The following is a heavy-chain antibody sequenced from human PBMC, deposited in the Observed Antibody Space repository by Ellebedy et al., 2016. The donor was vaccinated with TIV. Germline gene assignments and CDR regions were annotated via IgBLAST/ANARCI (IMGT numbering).Heavy chain of an antibody. CDR2: ISNSGFT. J-gene: IGHJ3*02. CDR3: SRLYDFWSGYPGFDI. V-gene: IGHV4-59*08. CDR1: GGSIGEHY. Sequence: SETLSLTCTVSGGSIGEHYWSWIRQPPGKGLEWIGYISNSGFTKYNPSLKSRLIISLDMSKTQFSLKLHSVTAADTAVYYCSRLYDFWSGYPGFDIWGHGKMVTVSS. D-gene: IGHD3-3*01.